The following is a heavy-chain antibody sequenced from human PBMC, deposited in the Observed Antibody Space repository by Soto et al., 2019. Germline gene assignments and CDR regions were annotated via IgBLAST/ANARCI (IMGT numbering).Heavy chain of an antibody. V-gene: IGHV1-46*03. CDR3: ARESTTGYGDYYYYGMDV. CDR2: INTTGGST. D-gene: IGHD4-17*01. J-gene: IGHJ6*02. Sequence: ASVKVSCKASGYTFTSYYMHWVRQAPGQGLEWMGKINTTGGSTSYEQKIQSRVTMTRDTSTGTVYIELSSLRSDDTAVYYCARESTTGYGDYYYYGMDVWGQGTTVTVSS. CDR1: GYTFTSYY.